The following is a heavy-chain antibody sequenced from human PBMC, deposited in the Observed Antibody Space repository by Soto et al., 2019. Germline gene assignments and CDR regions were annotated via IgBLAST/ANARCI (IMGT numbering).Heavy chain of an antibody. D-gene: IGHD4-17*01. V-gene: IGHV4-31*03. J-gene: IGHJ4*02. CDR2: IYYSGST. CDR3: ARGPRQEYGGKYFDY. CDR1: GGSISTGGHY. Sequence: PSETLSLTCTVSGGSISTGGHYWSWIRQHPGKGLEWIGAIYYSGSTYHNPSLKSRLSVSVDTSKHQFSLKLSSVTAADTAVYYCARGPRQEYGGKYFDYWGQGTLVTVCS.